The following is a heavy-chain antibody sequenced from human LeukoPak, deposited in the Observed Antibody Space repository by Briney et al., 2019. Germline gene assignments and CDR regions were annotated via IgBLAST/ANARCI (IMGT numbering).Heavy chain of an antibody. J-gene: IGHJ4*02. CDR3: ATGRAYCGGDCPVVY. CDR1: GYTFTSYD. Sequence: ASVKVSCKASGYTFTSYDINWVRQATGQGLEWMGWMNPNSGNTGYAQKFQGRVTMTRNTSISTAYMELSSLRSEDTAVYYCATGRAYCGGDCPVVYWGQGTLVTVSS. V-gene: IGHV1-8*01. CDR2: MNPNSGNT. D-gene: IGHD2-21*02.